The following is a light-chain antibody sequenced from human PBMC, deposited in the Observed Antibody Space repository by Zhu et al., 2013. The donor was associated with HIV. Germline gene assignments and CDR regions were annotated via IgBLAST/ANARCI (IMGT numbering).Light chain of an antibody. V-gene: IGLV2-14*02. CDR2: EDS. Sequence: QSALTQPASVSGSPGQSITISCTGTSSDVGSYNLVSWYQQHPGKAPKLMIYEDSKRPSGVSNRFSGSKSGNTASLTISGLQAEDEADYYCSSFTTNRTLLFGGGTKLTVL. CDR3: SSFTTNRTLL. CDR1: SSDVGSYNL. J-gene: IGLJ2*01.